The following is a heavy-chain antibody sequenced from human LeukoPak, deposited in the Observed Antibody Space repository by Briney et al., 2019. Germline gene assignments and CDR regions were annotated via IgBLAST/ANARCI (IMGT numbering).Heavy chain of an antibody. Sequence: GGSLRLSCAASGFTFDDYAMHWVRQAPGKGLEWVSGISWNSGSIGYADSVKGRFTISRDNAKNSLYLQMNSLRAEDTALYYCAKDHTYDYYYGMDVWGQGTTVTVSS. CDR2: ISWNSGSI. J-gene: IGHJ6*02. D-gene: IGHD3-16*01. CDR1: GFTFDDYA. V-gene: IGHV3-9*01. CDR3: AKDHTYDYYYGMDV.